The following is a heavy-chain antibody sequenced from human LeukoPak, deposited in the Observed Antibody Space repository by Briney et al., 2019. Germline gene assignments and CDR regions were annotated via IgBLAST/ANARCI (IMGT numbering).Heavy chain of an antibody. V-gene: IGHV3-73*01. D-gene: IGHD3-3*01. CDR3: TSPAHDFDFWSGYYSV. J-gene: IGHJ4*01. CDR2: IRGKANSDET. CDR1: GFIFSDSA. Sequence: GGSLKLSCTVSGFIFSDSAIHWVRQAAGKGLEWVGRIRGKANSDETAYAASVKGRFTISRDDSKDTAYLQMHSLKPEDTAVYHCTSPAHDFDFWSGYYSVWGRGAQVTVSS.